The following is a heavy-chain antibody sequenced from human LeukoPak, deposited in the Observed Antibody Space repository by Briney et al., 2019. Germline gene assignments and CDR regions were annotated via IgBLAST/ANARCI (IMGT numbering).Heavy chain of an antibody. Sequence: ASVKVSCKASGCTFTSYYMRWVRQAPGQGLEWMGIINPSGGSTSYAQKFQGRVTMTRDTSTSTVYMELSSLRSEDTAVYYCARDPRMATITQDAFDIWGQGTMVTVSS. CDR1: GCTFTSYY. J-gene: IGHJ3*02. CDR2: INPSGGST. V-gene: IGHV1-46*01. D-gene: IGHD5-24*01. CDR3: ARDPRMATITQDAFDI.